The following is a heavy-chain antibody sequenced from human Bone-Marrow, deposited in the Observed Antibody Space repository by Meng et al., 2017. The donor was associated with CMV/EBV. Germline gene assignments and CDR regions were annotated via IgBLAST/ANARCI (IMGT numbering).Heavy chain of an antibody. V-gene: IGHV3-30*02. D-gene: IGHD2-21*01. CDR2: IRYDGSNK. CDR1: GFAFSSYG. J-gene: IGHJ4*02. CDR3: AGASVIALFY. Sequence: GGSLRLSCAASGFAFSSYGMHWVRQAPGKGLEWVAFIRYDGSNKYYADSVKGRFTISRDNSKNTLYLQMNSLRAEDTAVYYCAGASVIALFYWGQGTLVTVSS.